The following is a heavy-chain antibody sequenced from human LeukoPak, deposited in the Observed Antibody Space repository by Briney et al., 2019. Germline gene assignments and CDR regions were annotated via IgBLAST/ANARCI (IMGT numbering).Heavy chain of an antibody. CDR1: GFTFSSYA. CDR3: ASPAAGTSQFDY. Sequence: PGGSLRLSCAASGFTFSSYAMNWVRQAPGKGLEWVSYISSSGSTIYYADSVKGRFTISRDNTKNSLYLQMNSLRAEDTAVYYCASPAAGTSQFDYWGQGTLVTVSS. V-gene: IGHV3-48*03. D-gene: IGHD6-13*01. CDR2: ISSSGSTI. J-gene: IGHJ4*02.